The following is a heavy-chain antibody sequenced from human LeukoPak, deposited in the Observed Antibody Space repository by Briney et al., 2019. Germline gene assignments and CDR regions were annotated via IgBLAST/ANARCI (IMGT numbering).Heavy chain of an antibody. CDR2: ISGSGGST. V-gene: IGHV3-23*01. D-gene: IGHD3-9*01. CDR1: GFTFSSYD. Sequence: PGGSLRLSCAVSGFTFSSYDMSWVRQAPGKGLEWVSGISGSGGSTHYADSVKGRFTISRDTSKNALYLQMNSLRVEDTAVYYCAKVGQNYDILTYYFDYWGQGTLVTVSS. CDR3: AKVGQNYDILTYYFDY. J-gene: IGHJ4*02.